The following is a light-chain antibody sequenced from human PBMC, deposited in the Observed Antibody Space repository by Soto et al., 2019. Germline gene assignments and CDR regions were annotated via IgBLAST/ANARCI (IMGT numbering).Light chain of an antibody. J-gene: IGKJ4*01. Sequence: ESVLRQSPGTVSLSPGERDTLSCWASQTPSKSCLAWYQHKPGQAPRLLIYGSSTRATGIPDRISGSASGTDFTLTISRLEPEDFAVYYCHQYGRSAPLTFGGGTKVENK. CDR2: GSS. CDR1: QTPSKSC. CDR3: HQYGRSAPLT. V-gene: IGKV3-20*01.